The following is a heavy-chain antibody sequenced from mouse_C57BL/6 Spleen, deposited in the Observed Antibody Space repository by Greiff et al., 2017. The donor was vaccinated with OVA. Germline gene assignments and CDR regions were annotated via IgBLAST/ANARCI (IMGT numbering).Heavy chain of an antibody. D-gene: IGHD3-2*02. V-gene: IGHV14-4*01. J-gene: IGHJ4*01. Sequence: VQLQQSGAELVRPGASVKLSCTASGFNIKDDYMHWVKQRPEQGLEWIGWIDTENGDTEYASKFQGKATITADTSSNKAYLQLSSLTSEDTAVYYCTTAQAPYAMDYWGQGTSVTVSS. CDR1: GFNIKDDY. CDR2: IDTENGDT. CDR3: TTAQAPYAMDY.